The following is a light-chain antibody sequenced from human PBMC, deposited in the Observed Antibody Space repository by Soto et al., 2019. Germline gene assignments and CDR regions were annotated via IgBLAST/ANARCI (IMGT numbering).Light chain of an antibody. V-gene: IGKV3-15*01. CDR2: GAF. CDR3: QQYNKWPLT. Sequence: EIVMTQSPATLSVSPGEGATLSCWASQSVPGNLAWYQQKPGQAPRLLIYGAFTRATGIQATFSGSGSGTEFTLTISSLQSEDFAVYYCQQYNKWPLTFGGGTKVEIK. J-gene: IGKJ4*01. CDR1: QSVPGN.